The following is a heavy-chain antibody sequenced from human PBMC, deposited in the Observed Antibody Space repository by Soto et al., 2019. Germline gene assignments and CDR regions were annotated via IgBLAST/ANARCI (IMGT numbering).Heavy chain of an antibody. Sequence: GGSLRLSCAASGFTFSSYWMSWVRQAPGKGLEWVANIKQDGSEKYYVDSVKGRFTISRDNAKNSLYLQMNSLRAEDTAVYYCARGVAGAMQANYFDYWGQGTLVTVSS. D-gene: IGHD2-15*01. CDR1: GFTFSSYW. V-gene: IGHV3-7*05. J-gene: IGHJ4*02. CDR3: ARGVAGAMQANYFDY. CDR2: IKQDGSEK.